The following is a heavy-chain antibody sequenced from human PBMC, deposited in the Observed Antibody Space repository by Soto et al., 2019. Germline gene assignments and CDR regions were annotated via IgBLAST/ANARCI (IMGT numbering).Heavy chain of an antibody. CDR1: GFTFSSYS. Sequence: EVQLVESGGGLVKPGGSLRLSCAASGFTFSSYSMNWVRQAPGKGLEWVSSISSSSSYIYYADSVKGRFTIPRDNAKNSLYLQMNSLRAEDTAVYYCARDQGYCSGGSCYFDYWGQGTLVTVSS. CDR2: ISSSSSYI. D-gene: IGHD2-15*01. V-gene: IGHV3-21*01. CDR3: ARDQGYCSGGSCYFDY. J-gene: IGHJ4*02.